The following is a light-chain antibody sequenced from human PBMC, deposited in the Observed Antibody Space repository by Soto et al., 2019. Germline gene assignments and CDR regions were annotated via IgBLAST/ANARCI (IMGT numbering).Light chain of an antibody. CDR1: SSNIGADYD. CDR3: QSYDGRLSAVV. J-gene: IGLJ2*01. V-gene: IGLV1-40*01. Sequence: QSVLTQPPSVSGAPGQRVTISCTGSSSNIGADYDVHWYQQLPGTAPKLLIYDTSNRPSGVPDRISASKSGTSASLAITGLQAEDEADYYCQSYDGRLSAVVFGGGTKLTVL. CDR2: DTS.